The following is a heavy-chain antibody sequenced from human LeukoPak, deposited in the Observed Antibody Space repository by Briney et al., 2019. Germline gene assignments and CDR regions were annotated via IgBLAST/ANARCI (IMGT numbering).Heavy chain of an antibody. Sequence: ASVKVSCKASGYTFTGYYMHWVRQAPGQGLEWMGWINPNSGGTNYAQKFQGRVTMTRDTSISTAYMELSRLRSDDTAVYYCASRYCSGGSCYPDAFDIWGQGTMVTVSS. D-gene: IGHD2-15*01. V-gene: IGHV1-2*02. CDR2: INPNSGGT. CDR3: ASRYCSGGSCYPDAFDI. J-gene: IGHJ3*02. CDR1: GYTFTGYY.